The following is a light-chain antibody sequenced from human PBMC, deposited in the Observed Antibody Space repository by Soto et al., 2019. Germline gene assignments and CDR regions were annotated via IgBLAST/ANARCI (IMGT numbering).Light chain of an antibody. CDR3: SSYTSSSTPWV. CDR2: EVS. Sequence: QSVLTQPASVSGSPGQSITISCTGTSSDVGGYNYVSWYQQHPGKAPKLMIYEVSNRPSGVSNRFSGSKSGNTASLTISGLQAEGEADYYCSSYTSSSTPWVFGGGTKVTVL. CDR1: SSDVGGYNY. J-gene: IGLJ3*02. V-gene: IGLV2-14*01.